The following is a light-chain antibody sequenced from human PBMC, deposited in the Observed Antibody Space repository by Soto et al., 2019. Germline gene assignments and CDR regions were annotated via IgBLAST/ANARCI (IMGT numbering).Light chain of an antibody. CDR3: QQYNKWPRT. V-gene: IGKV3-15*01. CDR2: GAS. J-gene: IGKJ4*01. Sequence: EIVLTQSPATLSVSQGERATLSCRASESVSNNLAWYQQKPGQAPRLLIFGASARATGIPARFSGSGSGTEFTITISSMQSEDFAVYYCQQYNKWPRTFGGGTKVEIK. CDR1: ESVSNN.